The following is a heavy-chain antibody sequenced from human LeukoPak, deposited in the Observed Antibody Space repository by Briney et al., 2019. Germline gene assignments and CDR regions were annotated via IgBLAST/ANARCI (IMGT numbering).Heavy chain of an antibody. CDR2: INHSGST. Sequence: SETLSLTCAVYGGSFSNYFWSWIRQPPGKGLEWIGEINHSGSTNYNPSLKSRVTISVDTSKNQFSLKLSSVTAADTAVYYCARGRGSSGWYWGRGAFDIWGQGTMVTVSS. V-gene: IGHV4-34*01. CDR1: GGSFSNYF. D-gene: IGHD6-19*01. J-gene: IGHJ3*02. CDR3: ARGRGSSGWYWGRGAFDI.